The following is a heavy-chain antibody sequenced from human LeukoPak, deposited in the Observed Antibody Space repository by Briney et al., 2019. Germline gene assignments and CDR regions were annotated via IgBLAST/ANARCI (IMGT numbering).Heavy chain of an antibody. J-gene: IGHJ5*02. CDR2: IHTSGST. Sequence: SETLSLTCTVSGGSISNSYWSWIRQPAGKGLEWIGRIHTSGSTNYNPALKSRVTISADTSKNQFSLKLSSVTAADTAVYFCARHVRQAVAGYNWLDPWGQGTLVTVSS. CDR3: ARHVRQAVAGYNWLDP. D-gene: IGHD6-19*01. CDR1: GGSISNSY. V-gene: IGHV4-4*07.